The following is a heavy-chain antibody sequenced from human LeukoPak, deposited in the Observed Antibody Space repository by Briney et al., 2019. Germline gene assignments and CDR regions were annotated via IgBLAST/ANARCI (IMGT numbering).Heavy chain of an antibody. Sequence: GASVKVSCKASGYTFTSYYMHWVRQAPGQGLEWMGIINPSGGSTSYAQKFQGRVTMTRGTSTSTVYMGLSSLRSEDTAVYYCARDWLGRYFDWLLNYWGQGTLVTVSS. CDR1: GYTFTSYY. J-gene: IGHJ4*02. D-gene: IGHD3-9*01. V-gene: IGHV1-46*01. CDR2: INPSGGST. CDR3: ARDWLGRYFDWLLNY.